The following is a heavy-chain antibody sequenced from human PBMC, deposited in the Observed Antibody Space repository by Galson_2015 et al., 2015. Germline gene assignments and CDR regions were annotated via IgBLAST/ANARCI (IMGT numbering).Heavy chain of an antibody. CDR3: ARGGESSAWAGPALYLDY. V-gene: IGHV3-11*05. Sequence: SVKGRFTISRDHVNNSVYLQMNRLRAEDTAVYYCARGGESSAWAGPALYLDYWGQGALVTVSS. D-gene: IGHD6-19*01. J-gene: IGHJ4*02.